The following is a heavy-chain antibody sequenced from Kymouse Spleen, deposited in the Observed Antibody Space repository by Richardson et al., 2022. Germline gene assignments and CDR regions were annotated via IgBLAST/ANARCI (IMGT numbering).Heavy chain of an antibody. CDR2: ISWNSGSI. CDR1: GFTFDDYA. D-gene: IGHD1-1*01,IGHD1-20*01,IGHD3-3*01. J-gene: IGHJ6*02. Sequence: EVQLVESGGGLVQPGRSLRLSCAASGFTFDDYAMHWVRQAPGKGLEWVSGISWNSGSIGYADSVKGRFTISRDNAKNSLYLQMNSLRAEDTALYYCAKDPVRQGYYYGMDVWGQGTTVTVSS. V-gene: IGHV3-9*01. CDR3: AKDPVRQGYYYGMDV.